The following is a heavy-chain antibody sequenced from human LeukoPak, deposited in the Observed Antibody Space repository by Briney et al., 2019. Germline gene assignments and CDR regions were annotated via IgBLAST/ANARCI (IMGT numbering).Heavy chain of an antibody. D-gene: IGHD2-2*01. V-gene: IGHV1-2*02. CDR3: ARGGEVCSSTSCYRGHEY. Sequence: ASVKVSCKASGYTFTGYYMHWVRQAPGQGLEWMGWINPDTGGTSYAQRFQGRVTMTRDTSISTAYMELLRLTSDDTAVYYCARGGEVCSSTSCYRGHEYWGQGTLVTVSS. CDR1: GYTFTGYY. J-gene: IGHJ4*02. CDR2: INPDTGGT.